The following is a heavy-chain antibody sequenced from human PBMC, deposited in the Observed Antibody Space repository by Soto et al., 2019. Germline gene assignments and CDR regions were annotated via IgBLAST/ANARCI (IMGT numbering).Heavy chain of an antibody. D-gene: IGHD3-22*01. J-gene: IGHJ4*02. CDR3: VREGSSSGPDYEY. CDR1: GFTFSDSY. CDR2: TRNKASSYTR. Sequence: EVQLVESGGGLVQPGGSLRLSCAASGFTFSDSYINWVRQAPGKGLEWVGRTRNKASSYTRDYAASVKGRFTISRDDSKNSLYLQMNSLKTEDTAVYYCVREGSSSGPDYEYWGQGTLVTVSS. V-gene: IGHV3-72*01.